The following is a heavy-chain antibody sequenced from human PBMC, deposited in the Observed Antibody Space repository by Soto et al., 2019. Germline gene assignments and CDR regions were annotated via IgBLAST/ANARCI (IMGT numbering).Heavy chain of an antibody. Sequence: SETLSLTCAVSGGSISSGGYSWSWIRQPPGKGLEWIGYIYHSGSTNYNPSLKSRVNISVDTSKNQFSLNLSSVTAADTAVYYCARRYGDYFDYWGQGTLVTVSS. CDR1: GGSISSGGYS. CDR3: ARRYGDYFDY. CDR2: IYHSGST. J-gene: IGHJ4*02. D-gene: IGHD4-17*01. V-gene: IGHV4-30-2*01.